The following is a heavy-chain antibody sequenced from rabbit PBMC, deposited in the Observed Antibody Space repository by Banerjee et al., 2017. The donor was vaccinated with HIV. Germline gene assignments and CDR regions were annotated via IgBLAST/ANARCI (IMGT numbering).Heavy chain of an antibody. D-gene: IGHD2-1*01. Sequence: QSLEESGGDLVKPGASLTLTCTASGFSFSSSYYMCWVRQAPEKGLEWIACSYAGSNDNTYYASWAKGRFTISRSTSLNTVTLQMTSLTAADTATYFCARDYTTDDYGDWDLWGQGTLVTVS. CDR1: GFSFSSSYY. CDR2: SYAGSNDNT. J-gene: IGHJ4*01. V-gene: IGHV1S40*01. CDR3: ARDYTTDDYGDWDL.